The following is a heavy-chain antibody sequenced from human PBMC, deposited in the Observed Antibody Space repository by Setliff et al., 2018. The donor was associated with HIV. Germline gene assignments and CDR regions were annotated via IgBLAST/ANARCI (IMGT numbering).Heavy chain of an antibody. D-gene: IGHD6-6*01. CDR1: GGSINSGHYY. V-gene: IGHV4-31*03. CDR2: VHSTGNT. Sequence: SETLSLTCTVSGGSINSGHYYWSWIRQHPGKGLEWIGYVHSTGNTYYNPSLKSRPSISVDTSKSHFTISADKSISTAYLQWSSLKASDTAMYYCARHMDSSSSLDWGQGTLVTVSS. J-gene: IGHJ4*02. CDR3: SLKASDTAMYYCARHMDSSSSLD.